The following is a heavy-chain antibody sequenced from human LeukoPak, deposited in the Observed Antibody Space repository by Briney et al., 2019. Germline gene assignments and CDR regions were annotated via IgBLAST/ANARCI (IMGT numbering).Heavy chain of an antibody. Sequence: PSQTLSLTCTVSGGSISSGGYYWSWIRQLPGKGLEWIGYIYYSGSTYYNPSLKSRVTISVDTSKNQFSLKLSSVTAADTAVYYCARGGYSSSWRPFDPWGQGTLVTVSS. CDR3: ARGGYSSSWRPFDP. CDR2: IYYSGST. D-gene: IGHD6-13*01. J-gene: IGHJ5*02. CDR1: GGSISSGGYY. V-gene: IGHV4-31*03.